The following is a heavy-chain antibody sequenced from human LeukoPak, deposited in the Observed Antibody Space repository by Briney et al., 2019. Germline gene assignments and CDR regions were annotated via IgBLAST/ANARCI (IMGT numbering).Heavy chain of an antibody. Sequence: GGSLRLSCAASGFTFSSYSMIWVRQAPGKGLEWVSAISSDSNYIYYADSVKGRFTISRDNAKNSLYLQMNSLRAEDTAVYYCARARGYCSSTSCYPGNWFDPWGQGTLVTVSS. D-gene: IGHD2-2*01. V-gene: IGHV3-21*01. J-gene: IGHJ5*02. CDR3: ARARGYCSSTSCYPGNWFDP. CDR2: ISSDSNYI. CDR1: GFTFSSYS.